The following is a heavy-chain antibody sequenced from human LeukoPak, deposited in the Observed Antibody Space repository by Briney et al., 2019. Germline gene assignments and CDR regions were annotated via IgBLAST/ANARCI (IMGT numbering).Heavy chain of an antibody. V-gene: IGHV3-48*04. CDR2: ISSSSSTI. CDR3: ARDLHFYDILTGPFDY. J-gene: IGHJ4*02. Sequence: GGSLRLSCAASGFTFSSYSMNWVRQAPGKGLEWVSYISSSSSTIYYADSVKGRFTISRDNAKHSLYLQMNSLRAEDTAVYYCARDLHFYDILTGPFDYWGQGTLVTVSS. D-gene: IGHD3-9*01. CDR1: GFTFSSYS.